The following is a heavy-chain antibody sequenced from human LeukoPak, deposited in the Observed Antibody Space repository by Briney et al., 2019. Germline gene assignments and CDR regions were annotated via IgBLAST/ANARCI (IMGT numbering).Heavy chain of an antibody. V-gene: IGHV4-59*01. CDR3: ARVRGSAAIDY. D-gene: IGHD3-10*01. Sequence: PSETLSLTCTVSGGSISSYYWSWIRQPPGKGLEWIGYIYYSGSTNYNPSLKSRVTISVDTSKNQFSLKLSSVTAADTAVYYCARVRGSAAIDYWGQGTLVTVSS. CDR1: GGSISSYY. CDR2: IYYSGST. J-gene: IGHJ4*02.